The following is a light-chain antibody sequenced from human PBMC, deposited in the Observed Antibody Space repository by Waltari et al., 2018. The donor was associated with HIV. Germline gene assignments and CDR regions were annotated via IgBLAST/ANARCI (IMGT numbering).Light chain of an antibody. CDR3: QLVFA. CDR1: QSPSNNY. V-gene: IGKV3-20*01. Sequence: EIVLTQSPDTLSLSPGEKVTLSCRASQSPSNNYLAWYQQKPGQAPRLLIYGASYRTTGIPHRFSGSGSGTDFTLTISRLEPEDFGVYYCQLVFAFGPGTKLDL. J-gene: IGKJ3*01. CDR2: GAS.